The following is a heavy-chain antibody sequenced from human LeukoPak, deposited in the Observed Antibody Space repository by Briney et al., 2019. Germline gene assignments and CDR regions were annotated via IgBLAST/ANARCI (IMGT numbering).Heavy chain of an antibody. Sequence: PSETLSLTCAVYGGSFSGYYWGWIRQPPGKGLEWIGEINHSGSTNYNPSLKSRVTISVDTSKNQFSLKLSSVTAADTAVYYCARRRYLRQQLVRTRDYYFDYWGQGTLVTVSS. D-gene: IGHD6-13*01. CDR2: INHSGST. CDR1: GGSFSGYY. CDR3: ARRRYLRQQLVRTRDYYFDY. J-gene: IGHJ4*02. V-gene: IGHV4-34*01.